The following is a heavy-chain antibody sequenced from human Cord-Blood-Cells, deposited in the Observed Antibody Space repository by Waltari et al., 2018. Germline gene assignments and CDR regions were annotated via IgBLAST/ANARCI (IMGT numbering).Heavy chain of an antibody. CDR3: ARGVVWYYYGSGSYYFDY. CDR2: INHSGST. Sequence: QVQLQQWGAGLLKPSETLSLTCAVYGGSFSGYYWSWIRQPPGKGLEWIGAINHSGSTNYNPSLKSRVTISVDTSKNQFSLKLSSVTAADTAVYYCARGVVWYYYGSGSYYFDYWGQGTLVTVSS. CDR1: GGSFSGYY. V-gene: IGHV4-34*01. J-gene: IGHJ4*02. D-gene: IGHD3-10*01.